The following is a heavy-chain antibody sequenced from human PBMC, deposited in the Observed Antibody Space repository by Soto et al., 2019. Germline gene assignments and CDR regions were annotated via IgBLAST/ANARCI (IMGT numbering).Heavy chain of an antibody. CDR2: LTTSGGET. D-gene: IGHD4-17*01. CDR3: AQPRGYGVFDAYDI. V-gene: IGHV3-23*01. CDR1: GFTFSTYA. Sequence: EAQLLESGGGLVQPGGSLRLFCVASGFTFSTYAMSWVRQAPGKGLEWVSALTTSGGETYYADSVKGRFTISRDNSMNALYLQMNSLRIEDTAVYYCAQPRGYGVFDAYDIWGQGTMVTVSS. J-gene: IGHJ3*02.